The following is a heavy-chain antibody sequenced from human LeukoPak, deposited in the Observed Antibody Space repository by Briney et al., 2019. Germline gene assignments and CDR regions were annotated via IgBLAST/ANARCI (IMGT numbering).Heavy chain of an antibody. CDR1: GFTFDDYD. D-gene: IGHD2-8*01. Sequence: PGGSLRLSCAASGFTFDDYDIDWVRQAPGKGLEWVSHINWNGGTINYADSVKGRFTIFRDNAKNSVYLQMRYLRPEETALYFCARGLMGGFPHFDYWGQATLVTVSS. J-gene: IGHJ4*02. V-gene: IGHV3-20*04. CDR3: ARGLMGGFPHFDY. CDR2: INWNGGTI.